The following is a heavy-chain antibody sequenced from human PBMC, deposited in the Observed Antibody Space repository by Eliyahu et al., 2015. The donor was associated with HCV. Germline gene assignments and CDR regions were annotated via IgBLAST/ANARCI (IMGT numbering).Heavy chain of an antibody. Sequence: EVQLVESGGGLVQPGGSLXLSCAASGFTFRNSWMTWVRQTPGKGLEWVANMNQAGNQKFYVDSVRGRFTVSRDNAENSMSLQMNSLKAEDTAVYYCARGLGRGSLDAWGKGTTVTVSS. CDR3: ARGLGRGSLDA. V-gene: IGHV3-7*03. CDR1: GFTFRNSW. D-gene: IGHD2-15*01. CDR2: MNQAGNQK. J-gene: IGHJ6*04.